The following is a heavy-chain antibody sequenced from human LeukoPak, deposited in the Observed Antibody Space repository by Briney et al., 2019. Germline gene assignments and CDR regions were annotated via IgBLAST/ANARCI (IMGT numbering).Heavy chain of an antibody. Sequence: PSETLSLTCTVSGGSISSYYWSWIRQPPGKGLEWIGYIYYSGSTNYNPSLKSRVTISVDTSKNQFSLKLSSVTAADTAVYYCARHSVRYSGYEQPYYFDYWGQGTLVTVSS. D-gene: IGHD5-12*01. CDR3: ARHSVRYSGYEQPYYFDY. CDR1: GGSISSYY. J-gene: IGHJ4*02. CDR2: IYYSGST. V-gene: IGHV4-59*08.